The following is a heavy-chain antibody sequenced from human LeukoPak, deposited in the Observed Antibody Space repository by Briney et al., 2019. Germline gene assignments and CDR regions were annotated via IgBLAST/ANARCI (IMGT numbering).Heavy chain of an antibody. D-gene: IGHD5-12*01. CDR1: GFTFSNAW. J-gene: IGHJ6*02. CDR2: IKSKTDGGTT. V-gene: IGHV3-15*01. CDR3: TTGMATIYYYYGMDV. Sequence: GGSLRLSCAASGFTFSNAWMSWVRQAPGKGLEWVGRIKSKTDGGTTDYAAPVKGRFTISRDDSKNTLYLQMNSLKTEDTAVYYCTTGMATIYYYYGMDVWGQGTTVTVSS.